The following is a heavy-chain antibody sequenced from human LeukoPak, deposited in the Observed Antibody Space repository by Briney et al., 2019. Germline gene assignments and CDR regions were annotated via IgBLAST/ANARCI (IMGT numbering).Heavy chain of an antibody. CDR2: IYSDGSA. CDR3: VRDLT. J-gene: IGHJ5*02. Sequence: GGSLRLSCAASGFTLSRYAMTWVRQVPGKGLEWVSVIYSDGSAYYADSVKGRFTISRDNSKSTLYLQMNSLRADDTAVYYCVRDLTWGQGTLVTVST. V-gene: IGHV3-53*01. CDR1: GFTLSRYA.